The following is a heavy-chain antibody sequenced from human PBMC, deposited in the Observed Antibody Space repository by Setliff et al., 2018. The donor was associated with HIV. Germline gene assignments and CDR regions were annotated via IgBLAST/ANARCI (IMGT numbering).Heavy chain of an antibody. J-gene: IGHJ4*02. V-gene: IGHV4-59*01. D-gene: IGHD2-15*01. Sequence: LSLTCTVSGGSISSYYWSWIRQPPGKGLEWIGYIYYSGGTNYNPSLKSRLTISVDAAKNQFSLKLSSVTTADTAVYYCARATATWLVDNWGQGTLVTVSS. CDR1: GGSISSYY. CDR3: ARATATWLVDN. CDR2: IYYSGGT.